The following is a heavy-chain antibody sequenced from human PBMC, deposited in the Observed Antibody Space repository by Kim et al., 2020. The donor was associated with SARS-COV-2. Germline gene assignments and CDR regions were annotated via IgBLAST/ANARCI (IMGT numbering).Heavy chain of an antibody. CDR1: GFTFSDYY. CDR2: ISSSGSTI. J-gene: IGHJ6*02. Sequence: GSLRLSCAASGFTFSDYYMSWIRQAPGKGLEWVSYISSSGSTIYYADSVKGRFTISRDNAKNSLYLQMNSLRAEDTAVYYCARANSGTAMVRGNYYYYYGMDVWGQGTTVTVSS. D-gene: IGHD5-18*01. CDR3: ARANSGTAMVRGNYYYYYGMDV. V-gene: IGHV3-11*01.